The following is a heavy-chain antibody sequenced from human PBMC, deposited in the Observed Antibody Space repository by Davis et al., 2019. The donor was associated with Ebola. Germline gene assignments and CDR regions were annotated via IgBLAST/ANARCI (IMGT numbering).Heavy chain of an antibody. Sequence: PSETLSLTCSASGGSLTNYYWSWIRQPPGKGLEWIGCIYYSGSTSYNPSLKSRVTISVDTSKNQFSLKLSSVTAADTAVYYCARNRIAAAGQYWYFDLWGRGTLVTVSS. J-gene: IGHJ2*01. V-gene: IGHV4-59*12. CDR3: ARNRIAAAGQYWYFDL. CDR2: IYYSGST. D-gene: IGHD6-13*01. CDR1: GGSLTNYY.